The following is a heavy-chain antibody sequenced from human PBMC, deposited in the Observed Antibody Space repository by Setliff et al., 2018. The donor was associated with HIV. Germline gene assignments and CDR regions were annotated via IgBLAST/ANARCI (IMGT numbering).Heavy chain of an antibody. V-gene: IGHV3-73*01. CDR1: GFTFSGST. J-gene: IGHJ5*02. D-gene: IGHD3-22*01. CDR3: KADSSGYP. Sequence: PGGSLRLSCAASGFTFSGSTMYWVRQASGKGLEWVGRIGSKANSYATVYAASVKGRFTTSREDSKNTAYLQMNSLKTEDTAVYYCKADSSGYPWGQGTLVTVS. CDR2: IGSKANSYAT.